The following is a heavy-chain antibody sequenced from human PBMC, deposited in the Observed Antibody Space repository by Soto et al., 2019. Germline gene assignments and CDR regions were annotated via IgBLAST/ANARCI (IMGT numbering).Heavy chain of an antibody. CDR2: ISSSSSTI. D-gene: IGHD2-15*01. J-gene: IGHJ6*03. CDR1: GFTFSSYS. CDR3: ARDFDGYCSGGSCYTPDYYYYYYMDV. V-gene: IGHV3-48*01. Sequence: EVQLVESGGGLVQPGGSLRLSCAASGFTFSSYSMNWVRQAPGKGLEWVSYISSSSSTIYYADSVKCRFTISRDNAKNSLYLQMNSLRAEETAVYYCARDFDGYCSGGSCYTPDYYYYYYMDVWGKGTTVTVSS.